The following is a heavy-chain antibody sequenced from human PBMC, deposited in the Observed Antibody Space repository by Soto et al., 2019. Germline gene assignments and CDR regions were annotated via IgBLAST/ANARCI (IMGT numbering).Heavy chain of an antibody. V-gene: IGHV1-69*08. D-gene: IGHD2-15*01. Sequence: QVQLVQSGAEVKKPGSSVKVSCKASGGTFSSYTISWVRQAPGQGLEWMGRIIPILGIANYAQKFQGRVTLTADKSTITAYMELSSLRSEDTAVYYCARDDPLGGIGGSCYPNPMYYFDYWGQGTLVTVSS. CDR1: GGTFSSYT. CDR2: IIPILGIA. CDR3: ARDDPLGGIGGSCYPNPMYYFDY. J-gene: IGHJ4*02.